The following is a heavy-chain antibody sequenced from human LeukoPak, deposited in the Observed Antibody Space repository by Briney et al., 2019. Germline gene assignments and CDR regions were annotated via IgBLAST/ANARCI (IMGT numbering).Heavy chain of an antibody. V-gene: IGHV3-23*01. J-gene: IGHJ4*02. D-gene: IGHD3-3*01. CDR3: ARDLTIFGVVIDY. CDR1: GFTFRTFP. CDR2: ISAGGDIT. Sequence: GGSLRLSCAASGFTFRTFPMGWVRQAPGKGLEWVSAISAGGDITFYSDSVRGRFTISRDNSKETLYLQMNSLRAEDTAVYYCARDLTIFGVVIDYWGQGTLVTVSS.